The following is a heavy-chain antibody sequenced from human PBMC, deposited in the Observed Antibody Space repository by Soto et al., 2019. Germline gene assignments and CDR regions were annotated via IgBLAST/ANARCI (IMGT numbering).Heavy chain of an antibody. Sequence: QVQLQQWGAGLLKPSETLSLTCAACGGSFSGYYWSWIRQPPGKGLEWIGEINHGGSTNYNPSLKSQVTISVDTSKNRFSLKLSSVTAADTAVYYCARGMRWLVDYWGQGTLVTFSS. CDR2: INHGGST. D-gene: IGHD5-12*01. V-gene: IGHV4-34*01. CDR1: GGSFSGYY. CDR3: ARGMRWLVDY. J-gene: IGHJ4*02.